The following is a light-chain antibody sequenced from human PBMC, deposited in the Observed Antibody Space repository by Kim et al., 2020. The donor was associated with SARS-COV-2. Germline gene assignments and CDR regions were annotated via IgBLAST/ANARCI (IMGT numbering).Light chain of an antibody. CDR2: GAS. V-gene: IGKV3-11*01. Sequence: EIVLTQSPATLSLSPGERATLSCRASQDLRSYLAWYQQKPGQPPRLLIYGASIRATGIPARFSASGFTTDFTLTITSREPEDFAVYYCQQRSNWPPITFGQGTRPEIK. CDR3: QQRSNWPPIT. J-gene: IGKJ5*01. CDR1: QDLRSY.